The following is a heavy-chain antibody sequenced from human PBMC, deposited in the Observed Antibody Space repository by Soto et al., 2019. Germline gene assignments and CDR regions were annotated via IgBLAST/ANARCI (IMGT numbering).Heavy chain of an antibody. D-gene: IGHD3-22*01. CDR1: GYTFTSYG. V-gene: IGHV1-18*04. Sequence: ASVKVSCKASGYTFTSYGISWVRQAPGQGLEWMGWISAYNGNTNYAQKLQGRVTMTTDTSTSTAYMELRSLRSDDTAVYYCATDINYYDSSGPKNYYYYGMDVWGQGTTVTVSS. J-gene: IGHJ6*02. CDR3: ATDINYYDSSGPKNYYYYGMDV. CDR2: ISAYNGNT.